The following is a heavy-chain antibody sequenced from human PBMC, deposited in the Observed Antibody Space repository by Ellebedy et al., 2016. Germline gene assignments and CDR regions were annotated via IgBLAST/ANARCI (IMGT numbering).Heavy chain of an antibody. V-gene: IGHV6-1*01. Sequence: SQTLSLTCAISGDRFSNNSAVWNWIRQSPSRGLEWLGRTYYRSKWYYDYAVSVKSRISIDPDTSKNQFSLQLNSVTPEDTAVYYCASVKVPDAFHIWGQGTTVTVSS. CDR3: ASVKVPDAFHI. CDR1: GDRFSNNSAV. J-gene: IGHJ3*02. CDR2: TYYRSKWYY. D-gene: IGHD2/OR15-2a*01.